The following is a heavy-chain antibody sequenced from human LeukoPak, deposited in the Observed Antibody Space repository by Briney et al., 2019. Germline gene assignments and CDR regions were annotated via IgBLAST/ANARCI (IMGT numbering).Heavy chain of an antibody. D-gene: IGHD3-22*01. V-gene: IGHV4-59*01. CDR2: IYYSGGT. J-gene: IGHJ4*02. Sequence: SETLSLTCTVSGGSISSYYWSWIRQPPGKGLEWIGYIYYSGGTNYNPSLKSRVTISVDTSKNQFSLKLSSVTAADTAVYYCARLSNDYDSSGYYYIDYWGQGTLVTVSS. CDR1: GGSISSYY. CDR3: ARLSNDYDSSGYYYIDY.